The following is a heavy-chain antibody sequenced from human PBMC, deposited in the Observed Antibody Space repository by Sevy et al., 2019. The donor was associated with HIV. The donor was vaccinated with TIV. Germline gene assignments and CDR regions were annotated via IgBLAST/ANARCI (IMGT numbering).Heavy chain of an antibody. CDR3: ARRHDFWSGYYGFDY. Sequence: ASVKVSCKTSGYTFTDYYMHWVRQAPGQGLEWMVRINPNSSGTNYPQKFEGRVTMTRDTSISTAYMELNRLTSDDPAVSYCARRHDFWSGYYGFDYWGQGTLVTVSS. J-gene: IGHJ4*02. CDR2: INPNSSGT. CDR1: GYTFTDYY. V-gene: IGHV1-2*06. D-gene: IGHD3-3*01.